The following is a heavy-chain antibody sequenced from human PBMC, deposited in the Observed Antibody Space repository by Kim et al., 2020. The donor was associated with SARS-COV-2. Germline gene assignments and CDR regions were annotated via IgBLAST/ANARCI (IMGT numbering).Heavy chain of an antibody. D-gene: IGHD6-13*01. CDR2: HSGST. V-gene: IGHV4-34*01. J-gene: IGHJ4*02. CDR3: ARGPAGY. Sequence: HSGSTNDTPSLKSRVTISVDTSKNQFSLKLSSVTAADTAVYYCARGPAGYWGQGTLVTVSS.